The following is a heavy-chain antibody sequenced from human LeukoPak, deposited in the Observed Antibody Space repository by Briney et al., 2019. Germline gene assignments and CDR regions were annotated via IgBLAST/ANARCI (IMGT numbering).Heavy chain of an antibody. CDR1: GLTFGDYA. Sequence: GGSLRLSCAASGLTFGDYAMSWVRQAPGKGLEWVSAISGSGGSTYYADSVKGRFTISRDNSKNTLYLQMNSLRAGDTAVYYCAKRTWFDPWGQGTLVTVSS. CDR2: ISGSGGST. CDR3: AKRTWFDP. V-gene: IGHV3-23*01. J-gene: IGHJ5*02. D-gene: IGHD1-7*01.